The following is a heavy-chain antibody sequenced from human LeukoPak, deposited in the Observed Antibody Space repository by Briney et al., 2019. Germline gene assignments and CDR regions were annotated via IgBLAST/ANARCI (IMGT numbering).Heavy chain of an antibody. CDR2: IYSGGST. Sequence: PGGSLRLSCAASGFTVSSNYMSWVRQAPGKGLEWVSVIYSGGSTYYADSVKGRFTISRDNSKNTLYLQMNSLRAEDTAVYYCARAGPGYYDSSGYSNAFDIWGQGTMVTVSS. CDR1: GFTVSSNY. CDR3: ARAGPGYYDSSGYSNAFDI. D-gene: IGHD3-22*01. V-gene: IGHV3-53*01. J-gene: IGHJ3*02.